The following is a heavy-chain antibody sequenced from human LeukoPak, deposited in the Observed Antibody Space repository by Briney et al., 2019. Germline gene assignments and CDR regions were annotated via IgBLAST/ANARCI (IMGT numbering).Heavy chain of an antibody. CDR2: IYTSGST. J-gene: IGHJ4*02. CDR1: GGSISSYY. D-gene: IGHD2-15*01. V-gene: IGHV4-4*07. Sequence: SETLSLTCTVSGGSISSYYWSWIRQPAGKGLEWIGRIYTSGSTNYNPSLKGRVTMSVDTSKNQFSLKLSSVTAADTAVYYCARLGVVAATLPTTALYYFDYWGQGTLVTVSS. CDR3: ARLGVVAATLPTTALYYFDY.